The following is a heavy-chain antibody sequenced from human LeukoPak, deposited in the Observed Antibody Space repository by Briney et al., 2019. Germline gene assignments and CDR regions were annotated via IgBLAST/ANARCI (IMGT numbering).Heavy chain of an antibody. V-gene: IGHV4-34*01. Sequence: SETLSLTCAVYGGSFSGYYWSWIRQTPGKGLEWIGEINHSGSTNYNPSLKSRVTISVDTSKNQFSLKLSSVTAADTAVYYCAREDMGPYYYDSSGKDDAFDIWGQGTMVTVSS. CDR3: AREDMGPYYYDSSGKDDAFDI. CDR1: GGSFSGYY. CDR2: INHSGST. D-gene: IGHD3-22*01. J-gene: IGHJ3*02.